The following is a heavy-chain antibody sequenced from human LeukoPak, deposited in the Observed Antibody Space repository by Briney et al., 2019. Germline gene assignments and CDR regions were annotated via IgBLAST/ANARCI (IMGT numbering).Heavy chain of an antibody. J-gene: IGHJ4*02. D-gene: IGHD2-15*01. V-gene: IGHV4-39*07. CDR2: IYYSGST. Sequence: PSETLSLTCTVSGGSISSSSYYWGWIRQPPGKGLEWIGSIYYSGSTYYNPSLKSRVTISVDTSKNQFSLKLSSVTAADTAVYYCARVLGYCSGGSCGAGEYYFDYWGQGTLVTVSS. CDR1: GGSISSSSYY. CDR3: ARVLGYCSGGSCGAGEYYFDY.